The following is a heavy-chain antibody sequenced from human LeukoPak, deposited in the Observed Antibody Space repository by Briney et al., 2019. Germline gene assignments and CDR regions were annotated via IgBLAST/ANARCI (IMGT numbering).Heavy chain of an antibody. CDR2: IYTSGST. V-gene: IGHV4-4*07. Sequence: PSETLSLTCTVPGGSISSYYWSWIRQPAGKGLEWIGRIYTSGSTNYNPSLKSRVTMSVDTSKNQFSLKLSSVTAADTAVYYCASPSGIAAASDAFDIWGQGTMVTVSS. CDR1: GGSISSYY. CDR3: ASPSGIAAASDAFDI. D-gene: IGHD6-13*01. J-gene: IGHJ3*02.